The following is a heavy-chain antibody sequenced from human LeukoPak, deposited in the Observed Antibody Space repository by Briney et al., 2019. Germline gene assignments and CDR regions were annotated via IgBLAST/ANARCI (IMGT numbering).Heavy chain of an antibody. V-gene: IGHV3-30*03. J-gene: IGHJ4*02. CDR3: ARSREQQLVDY. CDR1: GFTFSSYG. CDR2: ISYDGSNK. D-gene: IGHD6-13*01. Sequence: PGRSLRLSCAASGFTFSSYGMHWVRQAPGKGLEWVAVISYDGSNKYYADSVKGRFTISRDNSKNTLYLQMNSLRAEDTAVYYCARSREQQLVDYWGQGTLVTVSS.